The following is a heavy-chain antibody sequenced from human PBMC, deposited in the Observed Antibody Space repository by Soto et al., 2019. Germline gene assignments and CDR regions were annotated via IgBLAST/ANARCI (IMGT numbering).Heavy chain of an antibody. CDR2: IIPIFGTA. J-gene: IGHJ4*02. D-gene: IGHD1-26*01. Sequence: SVKVSCKASGGTFSSYAISWVRQAPGQGLEWMGGIIPIFGTANYAQKFQGRVTITADKSTSTAYMELSSLRYEDTAVYYCAREGYAVGPFDYWGQGILVYVS. CDR1: GGTFSSYA. V-gene: IGHV1-69*06. CDR3: AREGYAVGPFDY.